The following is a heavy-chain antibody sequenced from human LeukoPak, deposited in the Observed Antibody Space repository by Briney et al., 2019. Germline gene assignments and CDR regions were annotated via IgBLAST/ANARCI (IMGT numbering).Heavy chain of an antibody. CDR1: GGSISSSSYY. V-gene: IGHV4-39*07. Sequence: SETLSLTCTVSGGSISSSSYYWGWIRQPPGKGLEWIGSIYYSGSTYYNPSLRSRVTISVDTSKNQFSLKLSSVTAADTAVYYCARPQGTNWFDPWGQGTLVTVSS. CDR2: IYYSGST. J-gene: IGHJ5*02. D-gene: IGHD1-1*01. CDR3: ARPQGTNWFDP.